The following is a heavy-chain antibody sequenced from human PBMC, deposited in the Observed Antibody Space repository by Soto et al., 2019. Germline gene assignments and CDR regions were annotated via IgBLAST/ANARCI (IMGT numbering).Heavy chain of an antibody. V-gene: IGHV3-23*01. Sequence: PGGSLRLSCAASGFTFSSYAMSWVRQAPGKGLEWVSAISGSGGSTYYADSVKGRFTISRDNSKNTLYLQMNSLRAEDTAVYYCAKDDSSGCYSVDAFDIWGQGTMVTVSS. CDR3: AKDDSSGCYSVDAFDI. CDR1: GFTFSSYA. D-gene: IGHD6-19*01. CDR2: ISGSGGST. J-gene: IGHJ3*02.